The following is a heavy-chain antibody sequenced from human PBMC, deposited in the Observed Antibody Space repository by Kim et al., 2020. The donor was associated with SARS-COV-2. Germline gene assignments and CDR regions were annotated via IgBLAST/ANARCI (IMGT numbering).Heavy chain of an antibody. V-gene: IGHV1-18*04. CDR1: GYTFTSYG. CDR2: ISAYNGNT. CDR3: ARDLVSYGSGSRFDY. D-gene: IGHD3-10*01. Sequence: ASVKVSCKASGYTFTSYGISWVRQAPGQGLEWMGWISAYNGNTNYAQKLQGRVTMTTDTSTSTAYMELRSLRSDDTAVYYCARDLVSYGSGSRFDYWGQGTLVTVSS. J-gene: IGHJ4*02.